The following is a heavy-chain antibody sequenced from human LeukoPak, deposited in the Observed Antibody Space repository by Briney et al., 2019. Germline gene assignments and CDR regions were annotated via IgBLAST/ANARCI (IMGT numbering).Heavy chain of an antibody. D-gene: IGHD1-1*01. Sequence: PGGSLRLSCAASGFTFSSYWMSWVRQAPGKGLEWVANIKQDGSEKYYVDSVKGRFTISRDNAKNSLYLQMNSLRAEDTAVYYCARDRIGLLPDDFHFDYWGQGTLVTVSS. J-gene: IGHJ4*02. V-gene: IGHV3-7*01. CDR3: ARDRIGLLPDDFHFDY. CDR2: IKQDGSEK. CDR1: GFTFSSYW.